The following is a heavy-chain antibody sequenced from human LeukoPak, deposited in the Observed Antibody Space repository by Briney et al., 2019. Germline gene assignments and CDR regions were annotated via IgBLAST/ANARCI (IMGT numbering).Heavy chain of an antibody. J-gene: IGHJ5*02. CDR3: AKDGHYDPGASDWFDP. D-gene: IGHD5-12*01. V-gene: IGHV3-23*01. CDR1: GFTFSNYA. Sequence: PGGSLRLSCAASGFTFSNYAMNWVRQAPGKGLEWVSAVSGSGGSTYYADSVKGRFTISRDNSKNTLYLQMNSLRADDTAVYYCAKDGHYDPGASDWFDPWGQGTLVTVSS. CDR2: VSGSGGST.